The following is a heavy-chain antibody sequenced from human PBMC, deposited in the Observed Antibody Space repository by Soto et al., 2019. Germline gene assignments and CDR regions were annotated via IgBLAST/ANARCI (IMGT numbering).Heavy chain of an antibody. CDR1: GFPFSEYG. CDR3: AKGVMYSTKGLDV. D-gene: IGHD2-15*01. CDR2: MTGRGGSI. Sequence: RRLSGAASGFPFSEYGMTWVRQAPGRGLEWVSAMTGRGGSIHYAESVRGRFIISRDNSKNTLYLQMDRLRAGDTAVYYCAKGVMYSTKGLDVWGQGTTVTVSS. V-gene: IGHV3-23*01. J-gene: IGHJ6*02.